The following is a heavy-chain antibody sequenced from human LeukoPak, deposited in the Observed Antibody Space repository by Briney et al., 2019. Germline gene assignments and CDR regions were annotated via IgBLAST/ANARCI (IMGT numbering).Heavy chain of an antibody. J-gene: IGHJ6*03. Sequence: PSETLSLTCTVSGDSINTYYWNLIRQPPGKGLEWIAHIYYTGSASYNPSLKSRATISVDTSRNQFSLSLSSVTAAHTPVYDFPCSVPHSYYYMDVWGKGTTVAVSS. D-gene: IGHD2-15*01. CDR2: IYYTGSA. V-gene: IGHV4-59*08. CDR3: PCSVPHSYYYMDV. CDR1: GDSINTYY.